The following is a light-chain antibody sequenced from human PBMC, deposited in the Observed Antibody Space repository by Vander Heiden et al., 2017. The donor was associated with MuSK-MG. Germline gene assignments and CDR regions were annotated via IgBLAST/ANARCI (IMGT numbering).Light chain of an antibody. Sequence: DIVMTQSPDSLAVSLGERATINCKSSQSVLYSSNNKNYLAWYQQKPGQPPKLLIYWASTRESGVPDRFSGSGSGTDFTLTISSLQAEDVAVYYCQQEYSTPTTFGQGTRLEIK. V-gene: IGKV4-1*01. CDR3: QQEYSTPTT. CDR1: QSVLYSSNNKNY. CDR2: WAS. J-gene: IGKJ5*01.